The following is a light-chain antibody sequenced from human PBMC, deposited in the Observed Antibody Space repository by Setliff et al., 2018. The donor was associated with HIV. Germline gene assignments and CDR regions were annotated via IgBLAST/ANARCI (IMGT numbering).Light chain of an antibody. V-gene: IGLV2-14*01. J-gene: IGLJ1*01. CDR1: SSDVGGYNY. Sequence: QSVLAQPASVSGSPGQSITISCTGTSSDVGGYNYVSWYQQHPGKAPKLMISDVSKRPSGVSSRFSGSKSGNTASLTISGLQTEDEADYYCSSYTSSSTYVFGTGTKGTVL. CDR2: DVS. CDR3: SSYTSSSTYV.